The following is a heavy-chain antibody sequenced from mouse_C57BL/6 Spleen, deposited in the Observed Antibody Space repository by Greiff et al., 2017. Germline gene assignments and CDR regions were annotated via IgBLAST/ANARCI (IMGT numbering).Heavy chain of an antibody. CDR2: IWGDGST. D-gene: IGHD2-12*01. CDR3: ATYENAMDY. Sequence: VQLKESGPGLVAPSQSLSITCTVSGFSLTSYDVSWVRQPPGKGLEWLGVIWGDGSTNYHSALISRMSISKDNSKSDVFLKLNSLQTDYTASYYCATYENAMDYWGQGTSVTVSS. CDR1: GFSLTSYD. V-gene: IGHV2-3*01. J-gene: IGHJ4*01.